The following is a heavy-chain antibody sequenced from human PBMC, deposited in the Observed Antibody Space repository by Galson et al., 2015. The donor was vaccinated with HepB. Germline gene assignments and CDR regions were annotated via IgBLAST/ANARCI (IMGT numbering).Heavy chain of an antibody. CDR2: IIPIFGTA. V-gene: IGHV1-69*13. CDR3: ARAFGSSYDAFDI. D-gene: IGHD3-16*01. J-gene: IGHJ3*02. CDR1: GGTFSSYA. Sequence: SVKVSCKASGGTFSSYAICWVRQAPGQGLEWMGGIIPIFGTANYAQKFQGRVTITADESTSTAYMELSSLRSEDTAVYYCARAFGSSYDAFDIWGQGTMVTVSS.